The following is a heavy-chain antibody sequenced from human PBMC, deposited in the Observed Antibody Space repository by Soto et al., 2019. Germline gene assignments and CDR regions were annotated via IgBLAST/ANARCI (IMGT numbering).Heavy chain of an antibody. V-gene: IGHV1-69*13. Sequence: ASVKVSCKASGGTFSSYRINWVRQAPGQGLEWVGGIVPIYRTADYAQKFQGRVTISADESARTAYMELCSLKSQDTAVYYCARDSGAKLSSSWGQGTLVTVSS. CDR1: GGTFSSYR. D-gene: IGHD6-13*01. CDR2: IVPIYRTA. CDR3: ARDSGAKLSSS. J-gene: IGHJ4*02.